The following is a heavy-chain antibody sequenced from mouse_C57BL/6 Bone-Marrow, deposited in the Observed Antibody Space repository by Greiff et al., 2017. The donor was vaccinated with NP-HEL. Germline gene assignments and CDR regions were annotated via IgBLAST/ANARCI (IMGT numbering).Heavy chain of an antibody. CDR1: GYTFTSYW. V-gene: IGHV1-50*01. Sequence: VQLQQSGAELVKPGASVKLSCKASGYTFTSYWMQWVKQRPGQGLEWIGEIDPSDSYTNYNQKFKGKATLTVDTSSSTAYMQLSSLTSEDSAVYYCASGSSPLYWYFDVWGTGTTVTVSS. CDR3: ASGSSPLYWYFDV. J-gene: IGHJ1*03. CDR2: IDPSDSYT. D-gene: IGHD1-1*01.